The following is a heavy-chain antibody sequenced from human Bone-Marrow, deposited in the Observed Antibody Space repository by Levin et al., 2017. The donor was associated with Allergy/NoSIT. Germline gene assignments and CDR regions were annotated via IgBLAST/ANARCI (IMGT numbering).Heavy chain of an antibody. D-gene: IGHD3-10*01. CDR3: ARKILWFGEVLHLDP. J-gene: IGHJ5*02. Sequence: SETLSLTCAVYGGSFSGYYWSWIRQPPGKGLEWIGEINHSGSTNYNPSLKSRVTISVDTSKNQFSLKLSSVTAADTAVYYCARKILWFGEVLHLDPWGQGTLVTVSS. CDR1: GGSFSGYY. V-gene: IGHV4-34*01. CDR2: INHSGST.